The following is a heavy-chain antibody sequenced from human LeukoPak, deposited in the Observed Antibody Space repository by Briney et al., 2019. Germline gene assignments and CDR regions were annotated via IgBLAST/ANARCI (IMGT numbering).Heavy chain of an antibody. D-gene: IGHD2-2*01. Sequence: PSETLSLTCTVSGGSISSYYWSWIRQPPGKGLEWIGYIYYSGSTNYNPSLKSRVTISVDTSKNQFSLKLSSVTAADTAVYYCARATYCSSTSCLSVDYWGQGTLVTVSS. J-gene: IGHJ4*02. CDR1: GGSISSYY. CDR2: IYYSGST. CDR3: ARATYCSSTSCLSVDY. V-gene: IGHV4-59*01.